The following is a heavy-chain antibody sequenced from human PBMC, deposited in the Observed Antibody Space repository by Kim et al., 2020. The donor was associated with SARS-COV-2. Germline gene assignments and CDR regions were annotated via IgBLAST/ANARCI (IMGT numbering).Heavy chain of an antibody. J-gene: IGHJ6*02. CDR1: GFTFSSYW. CDR2: IKQDGSEK. V-gene: IGHV3-7*01. D-gene: IGHD3-16*02. Sequence: GGSLRLSCAASGFTFSSYWMSWVRQAPGKGLEWVANIKQDGSEKYYVDSVKGRFTISRDNAKNSLYLQMNSLRAEDTAVYYCASGTTPIPRYYDYVWGSYRNYYYYGMDVWGQGPTVTVSS. CDR3: ASGTTPIPRYYDYVWGSYRNYYYYGMDV.